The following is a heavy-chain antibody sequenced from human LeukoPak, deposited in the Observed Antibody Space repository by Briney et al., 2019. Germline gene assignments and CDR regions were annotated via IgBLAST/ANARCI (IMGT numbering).Heavy chain of an antibody. J-gene: IGHJ3*02. CDR2: ISSSSSYI. Sequence: GGSLRLSCAASGFTFSSYSMNWVRQAPGKGLEWVSSISSSSSYIYYADSVKGRFTISRDNAKNSLYLQMNSLRAEDTAVYFCARWGHVLMVYAIDGDAFDIWGQGTMVTVSS. D-gene: IGHD2-8*01. CDR3: ARWGHVLMVYAIDGDAFDI. V-gene: IGHV3-21*01. CDR1: GFTFSSYS.